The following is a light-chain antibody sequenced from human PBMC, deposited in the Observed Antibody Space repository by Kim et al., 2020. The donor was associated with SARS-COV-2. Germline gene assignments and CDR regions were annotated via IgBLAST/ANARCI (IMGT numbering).Light chain of an antibody. CDR2: AAS. V-gene: IGKV1-33*01. CDR1: QDISSY. CDR3: QQHNSLPIT. Sequence: ASVGDRVTIPCQASQDISSYLNWYQHKPGKAPKVLIYAASKLATGAPSRFSGSGSGTDFTLTISSLQPEDFATYYCQQHNSLPITFGIGTQLDIK. J-gene: IGKJ5*01.